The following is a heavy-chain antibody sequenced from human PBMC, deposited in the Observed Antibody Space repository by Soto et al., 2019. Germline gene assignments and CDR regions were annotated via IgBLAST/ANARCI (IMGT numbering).Heavy chain of an antibody. CDR2: IWYDGSNK. Sequence: GGSLRLSCAASGFTFSSYGMHWVRQAPGKGLEWVAVIWYDGSNKYYADSVKGRFTISRDNSKNTLYLQMNSLRAEDTAVYYCARDSRSSSWDWVHYYGMDVWGQGTTVTVSS. V-gene: IGHV3-33*01. CDR3: ARDSRSSSWDWVHYYGMDV. D-gene: IGHD6-13*01. CDR1: GFTFSSYG. J-gene: IGHJ6*02.